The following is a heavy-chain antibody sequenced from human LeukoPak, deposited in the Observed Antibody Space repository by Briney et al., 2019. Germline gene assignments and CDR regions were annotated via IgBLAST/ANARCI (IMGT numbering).Heavy chain of an antibody. D-gene: IGHD1-26*01. V-gene: IGHV4-59*08. CDR2: IYYSGST. CDR3: ARHRVGATGWFDP. Sequence: PSETLSLTCTVSGGSISSHYWSWIRQPPGKGLEWIGYIYYSGSTNYNPSLKSRVTISVDTSKNQFSLKLSSVTAADTAVYCCARHRVGATGWFDPWGQGTLVTVSS. J-gene: IGHJ5*02. CDR1: GGSISSHY.